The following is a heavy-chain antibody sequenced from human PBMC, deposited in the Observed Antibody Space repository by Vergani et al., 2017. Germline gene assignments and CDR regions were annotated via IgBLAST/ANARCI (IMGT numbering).Heavy chain of an antibody. J-gene: IGHJ6*02. Sequence: QVQLVQSGAEVKKPGASVKVSCKASGYTFTGYYMHWVRQAPGQGLEWMGWINPNSGGTNYAQKFQGRVTMTRDTSISTAYMELCRLRSDDTAVYYCARDYYGSVNYYYGMDVWGQGTTVTVSS. CDR1: GYTFTGYY. CDR3: ARDYYGSVNYYYGMDV. V-gene: IGHV1-2*02. D-gene: IGHD3-10*01. CDR2: INPNSGGT.